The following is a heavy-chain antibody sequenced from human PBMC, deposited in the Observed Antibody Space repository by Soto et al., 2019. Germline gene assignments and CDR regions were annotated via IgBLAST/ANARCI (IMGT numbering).Heavy chain of an antibody. CDR2: INPNSGDT. CDR3: ASFICSSSSCYLFYGMDV. CDR1: GYTFTGYY. D-gene: IGHD2-15*01. V-gene: IGHV1-2*02. Sequence: ASVKVSCKASGYTFTGYYMHWVRQVPGQGLEWMGWINPNSGDTKYVQEFQGRVTMTRDTSISTAYMELSRLRSDDTAVYYCASFICSSSSCYLFYGMDVWGQGTKVTVSS. J-gene: IGHJ6*02.